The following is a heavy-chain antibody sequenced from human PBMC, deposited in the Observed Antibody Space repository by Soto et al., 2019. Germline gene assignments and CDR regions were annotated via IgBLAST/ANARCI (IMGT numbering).Heavy chain of an antibody. V-gene: IGHV3-53*01. CDR2: IYSGGST. CDR3: ARDRGDCSSVRCFASFYFGMDV. J-gene: IGHJ6*02. CDR1: GFTVSSYY. Sequence: PGGSLRLSCAASGFTVSSYYMSWVRQAPGKGLEWVSAIYSGGSTYYTDSVEGRFTISRDISKNTLYLQMNSLRVDDTAVYFCARDRGDCSSVRCFASFYFGMDVWGQGTTVTVYS. D-gene: IGHD2-15*01.